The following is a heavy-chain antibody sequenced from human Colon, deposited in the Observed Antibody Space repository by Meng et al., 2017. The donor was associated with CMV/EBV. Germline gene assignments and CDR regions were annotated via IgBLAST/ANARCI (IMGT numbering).Heavy chain of an antibody. D-gene: IGHD4-11*01. CDR2: IKFDDSIK. CDR1: GFIFSNYG. V-gene: IGHV3-30*02. J-gene: IGHJ4*02. CDR3: AKGTTLTTLDY. Sequence: GGSLRLSCAPSGFIFSNYGMHWVRQAPGKGLEWLTFIKFDDSIKYYADSVKGRFTISRDNSKNTLYLQMSSLRAEDTAVYYCAKGTTLTTLDYWGQGTLVTVSS.